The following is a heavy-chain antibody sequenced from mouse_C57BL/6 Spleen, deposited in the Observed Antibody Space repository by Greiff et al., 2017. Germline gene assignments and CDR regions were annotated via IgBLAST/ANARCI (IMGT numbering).Heavy chain of an antibody. CDR2: IYPRDGST. CDR1: GYTFTSYD. CDR3: ASSTMVRTDDMDY. J-gene: IGHJ4*01. V-gene: IGHV1-85*01. Sequence: VMLVESGPELVKPGASVKLSCKASGYTFTSYDINWVKQRPGQGLEWIGLIYPRDGSTEYNEKFKGKATLTVDTSSSTAYMELHSLTSEDSAVYVCASSTMVRTDDMDYWGQGTSVTVSS. D-gene: IGHD2-2*01.